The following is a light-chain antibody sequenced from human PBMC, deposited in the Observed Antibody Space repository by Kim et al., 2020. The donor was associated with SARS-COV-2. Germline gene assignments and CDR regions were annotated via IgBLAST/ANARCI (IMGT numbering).Light chain of an antibody. CDR1: SSDVGAYNF. Sequence: QSALTQPASVSGSPGQPITISCTGTSSDVGAYNFVSWYQQKPGKVPKLIIRDVSDRRSGVSSRFSGSKSGNSASLTISGLQTEDEAVYYCSSYTTRSTVLFGGGTRLTVL. V-gene: IGLV2-14*03. CDR2: DVS. CDR3: SSYTTRSTVL. J-gene: IGLJ3*02.